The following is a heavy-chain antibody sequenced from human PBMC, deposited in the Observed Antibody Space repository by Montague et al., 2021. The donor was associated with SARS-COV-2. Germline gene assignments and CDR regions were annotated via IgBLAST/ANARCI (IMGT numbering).Heavy chain of an antibody. CDR2: IRGDGGNT. J-gene: IGHJ5*02. CDR3: AKDAGSGASTHHWFGP. Sequence: SLRLSCAASGFTFDDFAMHWVRQAPGKGLEWISFIRGDGGNTYYRDSVKGRFTISRNNNKNILYLQMNSLRIEDTALYYCAKDAGSGASTHHWFGPWGQGTRVTVSS. D-gene: IGHD1-26*01. CDR1: GFTFDDFA. V-gene: IGHV3-43*02.